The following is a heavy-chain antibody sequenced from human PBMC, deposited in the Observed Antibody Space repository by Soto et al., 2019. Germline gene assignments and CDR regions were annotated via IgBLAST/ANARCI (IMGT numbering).Heavy chain of an antibody. J-gene: IGHJ6*02. V-gene: IGHV3-30-3*01. D-gene: IGHD3-10*01. Sequence: QVQLVESGGGVVQPGRSLRLSGAASGFTFSSYAMHWVRQAPGKGLEWVAVISYDGSNKYYADSVKGRFTISRDNSKNTLYLQMNSLRAEDTAVYYCARTAMVRGMFGGKDVWGQGTTVTVSS. CDR2: ISYDGSNK. CDR3: ARTAMVRGMFGGKDV. CDR1: GFTFSSYA.